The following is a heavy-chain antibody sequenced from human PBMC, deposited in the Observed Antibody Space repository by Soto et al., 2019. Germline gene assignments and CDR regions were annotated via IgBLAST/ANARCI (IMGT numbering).Heavy chain of an antibody. V-gene: IGHV4-39*02. J-gene: IGHJ4*02. CDR2: VYYSAST. CDR1: GGSISSGGYY. CDR3: ARCTFPYGDFDY. D-gene: IGHD4-17*01. Sequence: PSATLSLTCTVSGGSISSGGYYWSWIRQHPGKGLEWIATVYYSASTYYNPSLESRATISVDTSTNHFSLNLRSVAAADTAVYYCARCTFPYGDFDYWGQGALVTVSS.